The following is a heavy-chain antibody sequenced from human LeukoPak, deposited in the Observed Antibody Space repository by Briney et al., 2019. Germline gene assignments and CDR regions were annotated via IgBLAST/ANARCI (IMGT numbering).Heavy chain of an antibody. Sequence: VASVKVSCKASGGTFSSYAISWVRQAPGQGLEWMGRIIPILGIANYAQKFQGRVTITADKSTSTAYMELSSLRSEDTAVYYCARGWLQHNWFDPWGQGTLVTVSS. D-gene: IGHD5-24*01. CDR1: GGTFSSYA. V-gene: IGHV1-69*04. CDR3: ARGWLQHNWFDP. J-gene: IGHJ5*02. CDR2: IIPILGIA.